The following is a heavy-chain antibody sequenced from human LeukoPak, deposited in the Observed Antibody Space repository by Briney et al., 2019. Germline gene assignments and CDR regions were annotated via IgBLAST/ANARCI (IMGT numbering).Heavy chain of an antibody. J-gene: IGHJ3*02. CDR2: ISSNGGST. CDR1: GFTFSSYA. V-gene: IGHV3-64D*06. Sequence: GGSLRLSCSASGFTFSSYAMHWVRQAPGKGLEYVSAISSNGGSTYYADSVKGRFTIYRDNSKNTLYLQMSSLRAEDTAVYYCVVTMVRGVAFDIWGQGTMVTVSS. D-gene: IGHD3-10*01. CDR3: VVTMVRGVAFDI.